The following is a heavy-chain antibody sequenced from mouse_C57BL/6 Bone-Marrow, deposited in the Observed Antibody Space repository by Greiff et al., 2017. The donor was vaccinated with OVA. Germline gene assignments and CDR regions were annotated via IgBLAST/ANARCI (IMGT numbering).Heavy chain of an antibody. CDR2: INPNNGGT. V-gene: IGHV1-26*01. Sequence: VQLQRSGPELVKPGASVKISCKASGYTFTDYYMNWVKQSHGKSLEWIGDINPNNGGTSYNQKFKGKATLTVDKSSSTAYMELRSLTSEDSAVYYCARDGYYGSSPDYWGQGTTLTVSS. CDR3: ARDGYYGSSPDY. CDR1: GYTFTDYY. J-gene: IGHJ2*01. D-gene: IGHD1-1*01.